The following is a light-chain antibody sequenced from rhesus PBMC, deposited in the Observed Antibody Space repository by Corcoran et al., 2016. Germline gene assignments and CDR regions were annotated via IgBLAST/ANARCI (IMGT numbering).Light chain of an antibody. CDR1: QSLLYSSNNKNY. CDR3: QQYYSSPA. CDR2: WAS. V-gene: IGKV4-1*01. J-gene: IGKJ1*01. Sequence: DIVMTQSPDPLAVPLGERVTINCKSSQSLLYSSNNKNYLAWYQQKPGQAPKLLIYWASLREPGVPYRVRGSGSGTEFPPTISCLQTEDVAVYYSQQYYSSPAFGQETKVEIK.